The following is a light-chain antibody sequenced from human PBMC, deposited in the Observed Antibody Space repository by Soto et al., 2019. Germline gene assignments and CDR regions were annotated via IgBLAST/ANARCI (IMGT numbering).Light chain of an antibody. CDR1: SSDVGGYNY. CDR2: DVS. V-gene: IGLV2-11*01. CDR3: CSYAGSFTV. Sequence: QSVLTQPRSVSGSPGQSVTISCTGTSSDVGGYNYVSWYQQYPGKAPKLMIYDVSKRPSGVPDRFSGSKSGNTASLTISGLQAEDEADYYCCSYAGSFTVFASGTKVTVL. J-gene: IGLJ1*01.